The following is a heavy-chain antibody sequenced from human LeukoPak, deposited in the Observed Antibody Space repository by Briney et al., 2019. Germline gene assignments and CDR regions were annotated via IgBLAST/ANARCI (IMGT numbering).Heavy chain of an antibody. CDR3: ARTYDFGRGPPGDAFDN. Sequence: GGSLRLSCAASGFTFSSYSMNWVRQAPGKGLEWVSSISYSSSYIYYADSVKGRFTISRDNAKNSLYLQMSSLRAEDTAVYYCARTYDFGRGPPGDAFDNWGPGTLVTVSS. J-gene: IGHJ3*02. CDR1: GFTFSSYS. V-gene: IGHV3-21*01. D-gene: IGHD3-3*01. CDR2: ISYSSSYI.